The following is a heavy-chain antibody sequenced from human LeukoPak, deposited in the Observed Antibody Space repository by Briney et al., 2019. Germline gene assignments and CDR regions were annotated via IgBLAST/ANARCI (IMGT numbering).Heavy chain of an antibody. CDR2: ISDSGSNT. Sequence: GGSLRLSCAASGFTFSSYGMSWVRQAPGKGLEWVSVISDSGSNTYYADSVKGRFTISRDNSQNTLYLQMNSLRAEDAAVYYCAKRAFCSSASCYYFDFWGQGTLVTVSS. J-gene: IGHJ4*02. D-gene: IGHD2-2*01. V-gene: IGHV3-23*01. CDR1: GFTFSSYG. CDR3: AKRAFCSSASCYYFDF.